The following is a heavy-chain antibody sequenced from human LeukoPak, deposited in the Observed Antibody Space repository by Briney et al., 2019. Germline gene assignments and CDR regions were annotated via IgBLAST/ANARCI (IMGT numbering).Heavy chain of an antibody. CDR3: VRDFPTITSWSYFDY. Sequence: GGSLRLSCAASGFNIDDYYMSWIRQAPGKGLEWVSHISLSGGTIHYADSVKGRFTVSRDNAKNSLYLQMSSLRAEDTAVYYCVRDFPTITSWSYFDYWGQGALVVVSS. D-gene: IGHD2-2*01. CDR2: ISLSGGTI. CDR1: GFNIDDYY. V-gene: IGHV3-11*01. J-gene: IGHJ4*02.